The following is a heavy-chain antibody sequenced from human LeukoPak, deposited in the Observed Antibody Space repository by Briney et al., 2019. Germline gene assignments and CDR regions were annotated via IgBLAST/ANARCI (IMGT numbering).Heavy chain of an antibody. CDR2: ISYDGSNE. Sequence: GGSLRLSCAASGFTFSSYGMHWVRQAPGKGLEWVAVISYDGSNEYYVDSVKGRFTISRDNSKNTLYLQMNSLRAEDTAVYYCARDMGYYYGSGSYFDYWGQGTLVTVSS. V-gene: IGHV3-30*03. CDR3: ARDMGYYYGSGSYFDY. J-gene: IGHJ4*02. D-gene: IGHD3-10*01. CDR1: GFTFSSYG.